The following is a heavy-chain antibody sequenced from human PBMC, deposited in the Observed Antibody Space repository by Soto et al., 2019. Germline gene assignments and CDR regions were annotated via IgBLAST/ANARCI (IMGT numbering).Heavy chain of an antibody. CDR2: IYYSGSN. CDR1: GGSISSNGYF. V-gene: IGHV4-31*03. J-gene: IGHJ4*02. D-gene: IGHD6-13*01. CDR3: ARFANKENPKLESWYALDF. Sequence: SETLSLTFTGSGGSISSNGYFCSFIRQQPGKGLGWMGNIYYSGSNYYNPSLERRVDISVDTSKNEFTLKLTSVPAADTAMDYCARFANKENPKLESWYALDFWGQGSRVTVSS.